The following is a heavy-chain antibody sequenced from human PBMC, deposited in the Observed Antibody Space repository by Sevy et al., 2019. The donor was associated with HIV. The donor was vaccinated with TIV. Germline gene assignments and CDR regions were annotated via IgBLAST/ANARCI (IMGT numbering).Heavy chain of an antibody. Sequence: GGSLRLSCVGSEFTFSSYSMNWVRQAPGKGLEWVSSISSSSSYIYYEDSEKGRLTNSRDNTKKSLSLQMNSLRAEDTAVYYCARDRDGSGSSGGYGMDVWGQGTPVTVSS. CDR2: ISSSSSYI. D-gene: IGHD3-10*01. J-gene: IGHJ6*02. CDR1: EFTFSSYS. V-gene: IGHV3-21*01. CDR3: ARDRDGSGSSGGYGMDV.